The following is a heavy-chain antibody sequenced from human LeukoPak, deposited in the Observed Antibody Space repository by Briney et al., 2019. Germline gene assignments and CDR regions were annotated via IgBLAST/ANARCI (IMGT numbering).Heavy chain of an antibody. CDR2: ISAYNGNT. Sequence: ASVKVSCKASGYTFTSYGISWVRQAPEQGLEWMGWISAYNGNTNYAQKLQGRVTMTTDTSTSTAYMGLRSLRSDDTAVYYCARWDSSSWYPYFDYWGQGTLVTVSS. V-gene: IGHV1-18*01. CDR1: GYTFTSYG. J-gene: IGHJ4*02. CDR3: ARWDSSSWYPYFDY. D-gene: IGHD6-13*01.